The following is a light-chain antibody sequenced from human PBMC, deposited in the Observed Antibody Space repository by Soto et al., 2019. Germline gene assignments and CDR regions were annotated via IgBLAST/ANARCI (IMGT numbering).Light chain of an antibody. CDR2: GNS. CDR1: SYNIGAGYD. J-gene: IGLJ2*01. Sequence: QSVLTQPPSVSGAPGQRVTISCTGSSYNIGAGYDVHWYQQLPGTAPKLLIYGNSNRPSGVPDRFSGSKSGTSASLAITGLQAEDEAGYYCQSYDSSLSVVFGGGTKLTVL. V-gene: IGLV1-40*01. CDR3: QSYDSSLSVV.